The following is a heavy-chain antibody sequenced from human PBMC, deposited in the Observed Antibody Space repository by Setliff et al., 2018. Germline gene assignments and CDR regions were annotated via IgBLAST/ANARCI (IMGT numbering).Heavy chain of an antibody. D-gene: IGHD4-4*01. J-gene: IGHJ4*02. CDR3: ARGLSTDTDS. V-gene: IGHV4-34*01. CDR1: GESSSGYY. CDR2: IMDGRDT. Sequence: SETLSLTCAIYGESSSGYYWSWIRQSPGKTLEWIGEIMDGRDTVYNPSLNSRVTITADESTTTVFMELSNLRSEDTAVYFCARGLSTDTDSWGQGTLVTVSS.